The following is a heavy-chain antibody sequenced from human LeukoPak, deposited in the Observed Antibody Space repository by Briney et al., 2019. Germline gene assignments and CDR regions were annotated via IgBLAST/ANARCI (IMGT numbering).Heavy chain of an antibody. CDR1: GFTFSDYY. CDR2: ISSSGSTI. J-gene: IGHJ4*02. CDR3: ARGRVRGSHFDY. V-gene: IGHV3-11*01. Sequence: GFLRLSCAASGFTFSDYYMSWIRQAPGKGLGWVSYISSSGSTIYYADSVKGRFTISRDNAKNSLYLQMNSLRAEDTAVYYCARGRVRGSHFDYWGQGTLVTVSS. D-gene: IGHD3-10*02.